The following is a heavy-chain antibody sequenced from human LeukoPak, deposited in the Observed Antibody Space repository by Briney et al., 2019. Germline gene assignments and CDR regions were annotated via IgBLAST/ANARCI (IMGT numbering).Heavy chain of an antibody. CDR2: IYYSGST. D-gene: IGHD3-10*01. V-gene: IGHV4-59*01. Sequence: SETLSLTCTVCVGSISSYYWRWIRQPPARGLEWIGYIYYSGSTNYNPSLKSRVTISVDTSKNQFSLKLSSVTAADTAVYYCARMVTMVRALDYWGQGTLVTVSS. CDR3: ARMVTMVRALDY. J-gene: IGHJ4*02. CDR1: VGSISSYY.